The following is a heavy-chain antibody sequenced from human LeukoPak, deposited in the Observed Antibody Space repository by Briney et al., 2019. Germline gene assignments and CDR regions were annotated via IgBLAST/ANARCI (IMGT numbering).Heavy chain of an antibody. D-gene: IGHD2-2*01. CDR3: ARHGVAFCSSTSCPKFSQAVAGRLDY. V-gene: IGHV3-33*01. J-gene: IGHJ4*02. Sequence: PGGSLRLSCAASGFTFSSYGMHWVRQAPGKGLEWVAVIWYDGSNKYYADSVKGRFTISRDNSKNTLYLQMNSLRAEDTAVYYCARHGVAFCSSTSCPKFSQAVAGRLDYWGQGTLVTVSS. CDR1: GFTFSSYG. CDR2: IWYDGSNK.